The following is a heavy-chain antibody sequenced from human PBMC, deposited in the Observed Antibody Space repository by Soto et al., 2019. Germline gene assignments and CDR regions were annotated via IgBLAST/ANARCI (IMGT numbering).Heavy chain of an antibody. CDR1: GYTFTSQN. CDR2: INPSIGTT. J-gene: IGHJ4*02. CDR3: ARDFYQSSGYCDY. Sequence: ASVKVSCKASGYTFTSQNMHWVRQAPGQGLEWMGVINPSIGTTTYAQKFQGRVTMTSDTSTSSVYMELRSLRSDDTAVYYCARDFYQSSGYCDYWGQGTLVTVSS. V-gene: IGHV1-46*01. D-gene: IGHD3-22*01.